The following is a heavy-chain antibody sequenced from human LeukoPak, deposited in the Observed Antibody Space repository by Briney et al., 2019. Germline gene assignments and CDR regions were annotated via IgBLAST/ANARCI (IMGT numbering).Heavy chain of an antibody. J-gene: IGHJ6*02. V-gene: IGHV3-21*01. CDR3: ASTGNYYDSSGYALSGYYGMDV. D-gene: IGHD3-22*01. Sequence: GGSLRLSCAASGFTFSSYSMNWVRQALGKGLEWVSSISSSSSYIYYADSVKGRFTISRDNAKNSLYLQMNSLRAEDTAVYYCASTGNYYDSSGYALSGYYGMDVWGQGTTVTVSS. CDR2: ISSSSSYI. CDR1: GFTFSSYS.